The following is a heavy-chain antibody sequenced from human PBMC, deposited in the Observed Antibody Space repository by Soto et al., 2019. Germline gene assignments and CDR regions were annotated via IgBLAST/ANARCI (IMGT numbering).Heavy chain of an antibody. J-gene: IGHJ3*02. CDR2: ISGSGGST. V-gene: IGHV3-23*01. CDR1: GFTFSSYA. Sequence: GGSLRLSCAASGFTFSSYAMSWVRQAPGKGLEWVSAISGSGGSTYYAASVKGRFTISRDNSKNTLYLQMNSLRAEDTAVYYCAKAPSRLLRFLEWLLNAFDIWGQGTMVTVSS. CDR3: AKAPSRLLRFLEWLLNAFDI. D-gene: IGHD3-3*01.